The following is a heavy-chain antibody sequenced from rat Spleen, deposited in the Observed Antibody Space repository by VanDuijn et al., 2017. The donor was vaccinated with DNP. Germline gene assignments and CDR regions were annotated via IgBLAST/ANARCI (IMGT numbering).Heavy chain of an antibody. Sequence: EVQLVETGGGLVQPGRALKLSCVVSGFTFTDYWMFWIRQAPGKGLEWVASISTSGGSTYYRDSVKGRFTVSRDNAKSTLYLQMDSLRSEDTATYYCASLNNYNWFAYWGQGTLVTVSS. CDR1: GFTFTDYW. V-gene: IGHV5-58*01. J-gene: IGHJ3*01. D-gene: IGHD1-10*01. CDR3: ASLNNYNWFAY. CDR2: ISTSGGST.